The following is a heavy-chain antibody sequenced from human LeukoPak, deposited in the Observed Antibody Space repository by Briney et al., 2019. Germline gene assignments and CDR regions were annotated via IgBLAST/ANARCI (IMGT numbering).Heavy chain of an antibody. CDR1: GYTFTSYD. J-gene: IGHJ4*02. V-gene: IGHV1-45*02. Sequence: SVKVSCKASGYTFTSYDINWVRQAPGQALEWMGWITPFNGNTNYAQKFQDRVTITRDRSMSTAYMELSSLRSEDTAMYYCAIAAAGHPFDYWGQGTLVTVSS. D-gene: IGHD6-13*01. CDR3: AIAAAGHPFDY. CDR2: ITPFNGNT.